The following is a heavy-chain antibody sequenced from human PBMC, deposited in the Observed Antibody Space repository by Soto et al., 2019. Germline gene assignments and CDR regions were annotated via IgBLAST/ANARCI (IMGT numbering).Heavy chain of an antibody. Sequence: GESLKISGEGSGYSFTSYWIGWVRQMPGKGLEWMGILSPGDSDTRYSPSFQGQVTISADKSISTAYLQWSSLKASDTAMYHCARTVWYYDFWSGYYSGYDSYYGMDVWGQVTTVTVSS. J-gene: IGHJ6*02. CDR2: LSPGDSDT. CDR3: ARTVWYYDFWSGYYSGYDSYYGMDV. CDR1: GYSFTSYW. V-gene: IGHV5-51*01. D-gene: IGHD3-3*01.